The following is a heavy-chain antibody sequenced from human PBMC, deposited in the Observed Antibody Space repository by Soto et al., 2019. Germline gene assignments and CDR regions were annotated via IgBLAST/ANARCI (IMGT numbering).Heavy chain of an antibody. V-gene: IGHV3-11*01. D-gene: IGHD3-9*01. Sequence: GGSLRLSCAASGFTFSDYYMSWIRQAPGKGLEWVSYISSSGSTIYYADSVKGRFTISRDNAKNSLYLQMNRLRAEDTAVYYCARVTRKSGYYDILTGYYNATRNYYYYYYMDVWGKGTTVTVSS. CDR2: ISSSGSTI. CDR3: ARVTRKSGYYDILTGYYNATRNYYYYYYMDV. CDR1: GFTFSDYY. J-gene: IGHJ6*03.